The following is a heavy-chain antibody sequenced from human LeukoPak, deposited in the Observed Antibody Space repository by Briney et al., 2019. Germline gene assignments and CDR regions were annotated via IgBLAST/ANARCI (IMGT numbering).Heavy chain of an antibody. V-gene: IGHV3-53*01. CDR1: GFVVGGNY. Sequence: GGSLRLSCAASGFVVGGNYMSWVRQAPGKGLEWVSVIYSGGSTYYADSVKGRFSTSRDSSTSTLLLQMDSLRVEDTAMYYCARPTDGDSTRYGMDVWGQGTTVIVSS. D-gene: IGHD2-21*02. CDR3: ARPTDGDSTRYGMDV. CDR2: IYSGGST. J-gene: IGHJ6*02.